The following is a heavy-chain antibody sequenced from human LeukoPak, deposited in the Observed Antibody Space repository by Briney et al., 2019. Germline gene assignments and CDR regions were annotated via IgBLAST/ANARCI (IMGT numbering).Heavy chain of an antibody. CDR1: DFRVTSYY. J-gene: IGHJ4*02. CDR2: IYSGGDR. D-gene: IGHD2/OR15-2a*01. Sequence: GGSLRLSCAPSDFRVTSYYMGWVCQAPGKGLDWVSLIYSGGDRYYADSVKGRFTISRDTSKNTLYLQMNSLRAEDTAIYYCASAEVIALDYWGQGTLVTVSS. V-gene: IGHV3-53*01. CDR3: ASAEVIALDY.